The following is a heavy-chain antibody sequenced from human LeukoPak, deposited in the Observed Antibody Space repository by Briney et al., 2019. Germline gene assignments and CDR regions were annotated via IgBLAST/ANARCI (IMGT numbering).Heavy chain of an antibody. Sequence: SVKVSCKASGGTFSSYAISWVRQAPGQGLEWMGRIIPILGIANYAQKFQGRVTITADKSTSTAYMELSSLRSEDTAVYYCARGPRGGIAAAGHYYYYYMDVWGKGTTVTVSS. D-gene: IGHD6-13*01. CDR1: GGTFSSYA. V-gene: IGHV1-69*04. CDR3: ARGPRGGIAAAGHYYYYYMDV. CDR2: IIPILGIA. J-gene: IGHJ6*03.